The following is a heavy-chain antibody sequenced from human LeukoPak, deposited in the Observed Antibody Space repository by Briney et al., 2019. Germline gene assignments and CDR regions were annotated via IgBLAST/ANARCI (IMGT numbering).Heavy chain of an antibody. J-gene: IGHJ4*02. CDR3: ARLSSSWSRNSYYFDY. CDR2: IYPGDSDT. CDR1: GYSFTSYW. Sequence: GESLQISCKGSGYSFTSYWIGWVRQMPGKGPEWMGIIYPGDSDTRYSPSFQGQVTISADKSISTAYLQWSSLKASDTAMYYCARLSSSWSRNSYYFDYWGQGTLVTVSS. V-gene: IGHV5-51*01. D-gene: IGHD6-13*01.